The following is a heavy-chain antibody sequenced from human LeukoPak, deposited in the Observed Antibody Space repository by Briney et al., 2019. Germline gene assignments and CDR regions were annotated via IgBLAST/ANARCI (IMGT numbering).Heavy chain of an antibody. J-gene: IGHJ6*02. Sequence: SETLSLTCAVYGGSFSGYYWSWIRQPPGKGLEWIGEINHSGSTNCNPSLKSRVTISVDTSKNQFSLKLSSVTAAGTAVYYCARRYSSGWYFHYYYGMDVWGQGTTVTVSS. V-gene: IGHV4-34*01. CDR2: INHSGST. D-gene: IGHD6-19*01. CDR1: GGSFSGYY. CDR3: ARRYSSGWYFHYYYGMDV.